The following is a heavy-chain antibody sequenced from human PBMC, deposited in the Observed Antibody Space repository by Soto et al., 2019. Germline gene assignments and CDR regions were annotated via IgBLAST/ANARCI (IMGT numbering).Heavy chain of an antibody. J-gene: IGHJ4*02. Sequence: QVPLVQSGAEVKKPGASVKVSCKASGYTFTGYDINWVRQATGQGREWMGWMNPNSGNTGYAQKFQGRVTMTRNTSIRTAYMEVRSLRSEDTAVYYCASDYAIFGVVGGYWGQGTLVTVSS. D-gene: IGHD3-3*01. CDR2: MNPNSGNT. CDR1: GYTFTGYD. CDR3: ASDYAIFGVVGGY. V-gene: IGHV1-8*01.